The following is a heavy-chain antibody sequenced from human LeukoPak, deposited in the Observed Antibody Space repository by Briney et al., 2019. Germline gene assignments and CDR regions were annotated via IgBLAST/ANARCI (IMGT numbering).Heavy chain of an antibody. CDR1: GYMFTSYA. CDR2: ISTDNGKT. V-gene: IGHV1-18*01. CDR3: AREDVAGSFDY. Sequence: ASVKVSCKASGYMFTSYAFSWVRQAPGQGLEWMGWISTDNGKTDYAQRLQGRVTMTTDASTTTAYMELRRMRSDDKAVYYCAREDVAGSFDYWGQGTLVTVSS. D-gene: IGHD6-19*01. J-gene: IGHJ4*02.